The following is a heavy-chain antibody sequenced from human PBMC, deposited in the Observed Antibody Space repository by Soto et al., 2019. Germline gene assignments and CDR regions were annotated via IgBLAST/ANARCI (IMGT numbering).Heavy chain of an antibody. D-gene: IGHD6-19*01. Sequence: GGSLRLSCSASGFAFSNYAMSWVRQSPGKGLEWISSLTGGGDNPHYAESVKGRFTISRDNSKSTLFLQINSLSDGDTAVYYCARGGSGWYPFDYWGQGTLVTVSS. CDR3: ARGGSGWYPFDY. CDR1: GFAFSNYA. CDR2: LTGGGDNP. J-gene: IGHJ4*02. V-gene: IGHV3-23*01.